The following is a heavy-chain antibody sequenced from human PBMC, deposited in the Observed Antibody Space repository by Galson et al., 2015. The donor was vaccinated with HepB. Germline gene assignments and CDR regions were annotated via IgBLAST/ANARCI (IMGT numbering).Heavy chain of an antibody. Sequence: SVTVSCKASGYIFTDYVVNWVRQAPGQGLEWMGWMNTNTGKPTYAPGFAGRFVFSLDTSVTTAYLQISSLETDDTAVYYCARSPLRFLDWLPYYDYYYMDVWGEGTTVTVSS. CDR2: MNTNTGKP. CDR3: ARSPLRFLDWLPYYDYYYMDV. D-gene: IGHD3-3*01. CDR1: GYIFTDYV. V-gene: IGHV7-4-1*02. J-gene: IGHJ6*03.